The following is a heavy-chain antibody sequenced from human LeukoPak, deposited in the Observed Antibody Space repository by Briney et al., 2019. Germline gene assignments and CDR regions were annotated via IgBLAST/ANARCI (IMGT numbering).Heavy chain of an antibody. CDR2: ISWNSGSI. CDR1: GFTFDDYA. V-gene: IGHV3-9*01. CDR3: AKGGGAPILIDFDY. Sequence: GGSLRLSCAAPGFTFDDYAMHWVRQAPGKGLEWVSGISWNSGSIGYADSVKGRFTISRDNAKNSLYLQMNSLRAEDTALYYCAKGGGAPILIDFDYWGQGTPVTVSS. D-gene: IGHD1-26*01. J-gene: IGHJ4*02.